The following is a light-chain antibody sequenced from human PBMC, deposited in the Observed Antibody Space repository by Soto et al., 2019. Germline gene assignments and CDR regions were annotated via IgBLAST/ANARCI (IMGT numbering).Light chain of an antibody. Sequence: QSALTQPPSASGSPGQSGTISCTGTSSDVGGYNYGSWYQQHPGKAPKLMIYEVSKRPSGVPDRFSGSKSGNTASLTVSGLQAEDEADYYCSSYAGSNNLFGGGTKVTVL. CDR3: SSYAGSNNL. CDR1: SSDVGGYNY. CDR2: EVS. V-gene: IGLV2-8*01. J-gene: IGLJ2*01.